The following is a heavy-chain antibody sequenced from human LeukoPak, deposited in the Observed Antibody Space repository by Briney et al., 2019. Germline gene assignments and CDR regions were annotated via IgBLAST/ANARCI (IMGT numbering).Heavy chain of an antibody. CDR2: ISWNSGSL. CDR1: GFTFNNFA. J-gene: IGHJ4*02. Sequence: GRSLRLSCAASGFTFNNFAMHWVRQVPGKGLEWVSGISWNSGSLAYADSVKGRFTISRDNAKNSLYLQMNSLRPEDTALYYCSKDKIGRGQRYFDYWGQGTLVTVS. D-gene: IGHD6-25*01. CDR3: SKDKIGRGQRYFDY. V-gene: IGHV3-9*01.